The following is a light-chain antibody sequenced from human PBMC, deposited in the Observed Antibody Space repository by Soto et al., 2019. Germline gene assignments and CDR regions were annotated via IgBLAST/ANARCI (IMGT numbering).Light chain of an antibody. CDR2: AAS. J-gene: IGKJ1*01. CDR1: QNINNY. V-gene: IGKV1-39*01. Sequence: DIQMTQSPSSLSASVGDRVTITCQASQNINNYLNWYQQRPGKAPNLLISAASTLQSGVPSRFSGSGSGTDFTLTITSLQPEDFATYYCQQSYNTPRTFGQGTKVDIK. CDR3: QQSYNTPRT.